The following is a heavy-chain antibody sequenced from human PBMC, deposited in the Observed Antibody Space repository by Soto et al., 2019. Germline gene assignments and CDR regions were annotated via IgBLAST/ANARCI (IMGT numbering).Heavy chain of an antibody. CDR1: GYTFTDHG. Sequence: QIQLVQSGAEVKKPGASVKVSCKASGYTFTDHGISWVRQAPGQGVEWMGWISAYSDYTAYAQKFQGRVTMTTDKYTNTAYMELRSLTSDDTAVYYGEKDRHRLTQNFLKVDWGQGTLVTVSS. D-gene: IGHD7-27*01. CDR2: ISAYSDYT. V-gene: IGHV1-18*01. J-gene: IGHJ4*02. CDR3: EKDRHRLTQNFLKVD.